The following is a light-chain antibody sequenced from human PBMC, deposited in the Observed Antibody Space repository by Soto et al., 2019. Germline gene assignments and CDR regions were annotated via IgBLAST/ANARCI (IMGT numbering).Light chain of an antibody. V-gene: IGLV2-8*01. CDR1: SSDVGGYNY. J-gene: IGLJ1*01. CDR2: EVS. Sequence: QPVLTQPPSASGSPGQSVTISCTGTSSDVGGYNYVSWYQQHPGKAPKLMIYEVSKRPSGVPDRFSGSKSGNTASLTVSGLQAEDEADYYCSSYAGSNVFGTGTKLTVL. CDR3: SSYAGSNV.